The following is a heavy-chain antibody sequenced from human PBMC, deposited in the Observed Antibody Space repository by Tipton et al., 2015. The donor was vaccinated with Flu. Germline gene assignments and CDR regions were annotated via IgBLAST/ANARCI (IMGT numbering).Heavy chain of an antibody. D-gene: IGHD2-15*01. CDR3: ARDREPCSGGSCSPHYGMDV. V-gene: IGHV3-48*03. Sequence: QLVQSGGGLVQPGGSLRLSCAASGFTFSSYEMNWVRQAPGMGLEWVSYISSSGSTIYYADSVKGRFTISRDNAKNSLYLQMNSLRAEDTAVYYCARDREPCSGGSCSPHYGMDVWGQGTTVTVSS. CDR2: ISSSGSTI. CDR1: GFTFSSYE. J-gene: IGHJ6*02.